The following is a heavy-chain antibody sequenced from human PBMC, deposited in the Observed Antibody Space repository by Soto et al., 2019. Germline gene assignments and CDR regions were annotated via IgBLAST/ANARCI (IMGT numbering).Heavy chain of an antibody. D-gene: IGHD3-10*01. CDR2: VSPPVRTS. CDR3: ARVLYYGSGSYSPYGMDV. J-gene: IGHJ6*02. CDR1: GVSFNNNG. Sequence: QVQLVQSGAEVKKPGSSVKVSCKTSGVSFNNNGIGWVRQAPGHGLEWMGGVSPPVRTSNYARKFHGRSSITADASTGTVNMELSSLTSEDTAQYYCARVLYYGSGSYSPYGMDVWGQGTTVTVSS. V-gene: IGHV1-69*01.